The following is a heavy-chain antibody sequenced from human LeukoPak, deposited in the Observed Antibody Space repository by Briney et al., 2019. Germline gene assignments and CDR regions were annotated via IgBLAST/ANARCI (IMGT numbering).Heavy chain of an antibody. D-gene: IGHD6-19*01. J-gene: IGHJ3*02. CDR2: ISGDGGST. Sequence: GGSLRLSCAASGFTFDDYAMHWVRQAPGKGLEWVSLISGDGGSTYYADSVEGRFTISRENSKNSLNLQMNSLRTEDTALYYCAKEGSSGWFHDAFDIWGQGTMVTVSS. V-gene: IGHV3-43*02. CDR1: GFTFDDYA. CDR3: AKEGSSGWFHDAFDI.